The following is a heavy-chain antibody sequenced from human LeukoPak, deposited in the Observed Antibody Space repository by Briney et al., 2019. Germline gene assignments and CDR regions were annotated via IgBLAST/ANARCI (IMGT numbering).Heavy chain of an antibody. Sequence: GGSLRLSCAASGFTFSSYGMHWVRQAPGKGLEWVAVIWYDGTNKYYVDSVKGRFTISRDNSKNTLYLQMNSLRAEDTAVYYCARGYYDSSGYSFDYWGQGTLATVSS. CDR2: IWYDGTNK. D-gene: IGHD3-22*01. V-gene: IGHV3-33*01. CDR1: GFTFSSYG. CDR3: ARGYYDSSGYSFDY. J-gene: IGHJ4*02.